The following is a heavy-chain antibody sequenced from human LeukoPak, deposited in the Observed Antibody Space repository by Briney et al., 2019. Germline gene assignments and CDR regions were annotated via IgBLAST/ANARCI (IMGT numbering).Heavy chain of an antibody. CDR1: GFTFSDHY. J-gene: IGHJ4*02. V-gene: IGHV1-2*02. CDR3: AREGIDILTKDFDS. CDR2: ISPHSTAR. Sequence: ASVKVSCKSSGFTFSDHYIHWVRQAPGQGLEWMAYISPHSTARSSAEKFQGRVTLTRDTSMSTVYMELIGLTSDDTAVYYCAREGIDILTKDFDSWGQGTLVTVSS. D-gene: IGHD6-13*01.